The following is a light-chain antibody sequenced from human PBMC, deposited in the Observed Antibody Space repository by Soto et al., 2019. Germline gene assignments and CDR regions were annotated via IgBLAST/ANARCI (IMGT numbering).Light chain of an antibody. J-gene: IGKJ1*01. CDR3: QQYGSSPGT. CDR1: QSVSSNY. V-gene: IGKV3-20*01. Sequence: EVVLTQSPGTLSLSPGERATLSCRVSQSVSSNYLAWYQQKPGRAPRLLIYDASNRATGIPDRFSGSGSGTDFTLSISRLEPEDFAMYYCQQYGSSPGTFGQGTKVYIK. CDR2: DAS.